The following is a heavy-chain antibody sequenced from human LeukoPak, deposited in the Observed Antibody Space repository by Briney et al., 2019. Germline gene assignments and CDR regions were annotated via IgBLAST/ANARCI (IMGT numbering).Heavy chain of an antibody. Sequence: PGGSLRLSCAASGFTFSSYSMNWVRQAPGKGLEWVSSISSSSSYIYYADSVKGRFTISRDNAKNSLYLQMNSLRAEDTAVYYCARDGYYYDSSGYMGLGDYWGQGTLVTVSS. J-gene: IGHJ4*02. V-gene: IGHV3-21*01. CDR3: ARDGYYYDSSGYMGLGDY. CDR1: GFTFSSYS. D-gene: IGHD3-22*01. CDR2: ISSSSSYI.